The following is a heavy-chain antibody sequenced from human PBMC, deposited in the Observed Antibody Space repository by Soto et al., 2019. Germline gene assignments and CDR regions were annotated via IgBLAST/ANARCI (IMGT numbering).Heavy chain of an antibody. Sequence: QVQLVESGGGVVQPGRSLRLSCAASGFTFSSYGMHWVRQAPGKGLEWVAVISYDGSNKYYADSVKGRFTISRDNSKNTLYLKRNSLRAEDTAVYYCAKDSPGCSSGWYDWYFDLWGRGTLVTVSS. J-gene: IGHJ2*01. CDR2: ISYDGSNK. CDR1: GFTFSSYG. CDR3: AKDSPGCSSGWYDWYFDL. V-gene: IGHV3-30*18. D-gene: IGHD6-19*01.